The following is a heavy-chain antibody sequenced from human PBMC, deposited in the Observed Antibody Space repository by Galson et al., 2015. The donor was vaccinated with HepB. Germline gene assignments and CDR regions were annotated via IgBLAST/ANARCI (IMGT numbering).Heavy chain of an antibody. V-gene: IGHV4-4*07. CDR1: GGSISSYY. J-gene: IGHJ6*03. Sequence: ETLSLTCPVSGGSISSYYCCWLRQPAGKGLEWIGRIYTSGSTNYNSSPKSRVTMSVDTSKNQYSLKLSSVTAADTAVYYCARENPYDFWSGYPTPAYYYMDVWGKGTTVTVSS. D-gene: IGHD3-3*01. CDR2: IYTSGST. CDR3: ARENPYDFWSGYPTPAYYYMDV.